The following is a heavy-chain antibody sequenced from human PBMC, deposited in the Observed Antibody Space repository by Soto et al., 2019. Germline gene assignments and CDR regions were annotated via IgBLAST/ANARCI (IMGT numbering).Heavy chain of an antibody. Sequence: SETLSLTCSVSGGSMSEYFWSWTRQSPGKGLEWIGYIYYLGSTDYNPPLKSRVTISVDTSKRQFSLRLTSVTAADTAVYYCARDGYDGSGSPYPAYWGPGTQVTVSS. J-gene: IGHJ4*02. D-gene: IGHD3-10*01. V-gene: IGHV4-59*01. CDR2: IYYLGST. CDR1: GGSMSEYF. CDR3: ARDGYDGSGSPYPAY.